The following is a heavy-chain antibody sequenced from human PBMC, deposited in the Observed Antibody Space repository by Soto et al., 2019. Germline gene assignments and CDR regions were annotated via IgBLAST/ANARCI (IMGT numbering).Heavy chain of an antibody. CDR1: GFTVSTYW. V-gene: IGHV3-74*01. J-gene: IGHJ2*01. D-gene: IGHD4-17*01. CDR2: ISPDRSTT. CDR3: AKDRVPYSDYGRYFDL. Sequence: EVHLVESGGGLVQPGGSLRLSCAASGFTVSTYWMHWVRQDPGKGLMWVSRISPDRSTTTYADPVRGRFTISRDTAENTLYLQMNSLRVEDTAVYYCAKDRVPYSDYGRYFDLWGRGTLVTVSS.